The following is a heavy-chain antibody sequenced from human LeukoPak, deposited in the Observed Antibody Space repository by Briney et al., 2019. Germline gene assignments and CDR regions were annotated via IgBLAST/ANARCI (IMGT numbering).Heavy chain of an antibody. CDR1: GGTFSSYA. Sequence: GASVKVSCKASGGTFSSYAISWVRQAPGQGLEWMGRIIPILGIANYAQKFQGRVTITADKSTSTAYMELSSLRSEDTAVYYCARGGAYYDSSGYAFDIWGQGTMVTVSS. D-gene: IGHD3-22*01. CDR2: IIPILGIA. J-gene: IGHJ3*02. CDR3: ARGGAYYDSSGYAFDI. V-gene: IGHV1-69*04.